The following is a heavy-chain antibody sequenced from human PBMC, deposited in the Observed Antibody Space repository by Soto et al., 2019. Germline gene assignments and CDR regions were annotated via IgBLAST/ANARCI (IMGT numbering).Heavy chain of an antibody. D-gene: IGHD6-19*01. Sequence: SETLSLTCAVYGGSFSGYYWSWIRQPPGEGLEWIGEINHRGSTNYNPSLKSRFTISVDTSKNQFSLKLSSVTAADTAVYYCARLYSSGWRDAFDIWGQGTMVTVSS. J-gene: IGHJ3*02. CDR3: ARLYSSGWRDAFDI. CDR2: INHRGST. CDR1: GGSFSGYY. V-gene: IGHV4-34*01.